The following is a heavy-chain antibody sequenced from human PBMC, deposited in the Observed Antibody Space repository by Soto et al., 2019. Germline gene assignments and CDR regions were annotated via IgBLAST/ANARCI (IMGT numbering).Heavy chain of an antibody. D-gene: IGHD3-9*01. CDR3: ARSFNDWTTYFDY. J-gene: IGHJ4*02. V-gene: IGHV3-53*01. CDR1: GFSVTDHY. Sequence: PRGSLRLSCAASGFSVTDHYMTWVRQAPGKGLEWVSVLYTGGSAYYGDSVKGRFTISRDSSTNTLYLQMNSLKVGDTAFYFCARSFNDWTTYFDYWSEGTLVTVSS. CDR2: LYTGGSA.